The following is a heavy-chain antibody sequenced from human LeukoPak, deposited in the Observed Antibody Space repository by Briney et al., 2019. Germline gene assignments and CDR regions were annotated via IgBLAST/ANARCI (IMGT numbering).Heavy chain of an antibody. V-gene: IGHV4-61*01. Sequence: SETLFLTCTVSGGSVSSGSYYWSWIRQPPGKGLEWIGYIYYSGSTNYNPSLKSRVTISVDTSKNQFSLKLSSVTAADTAVYYCARGYSSGWYLLYYYYGMDVWGQGTTVTVSS. D-gene: IGHD6-19*01. J-gene: IGHJ6*02. CDR3: ARGYSSGWYLLYYYYGMDV. CDR1: GGSVSSGSYY. CDR2: IYYSGST.